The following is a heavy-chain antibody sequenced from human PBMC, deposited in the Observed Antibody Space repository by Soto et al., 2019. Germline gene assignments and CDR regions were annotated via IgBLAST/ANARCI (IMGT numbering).Heavy chain of an antibody. D-gene: IGHD3-10*01. CDR1: GGTFSSYA. Sequence: QVQLVQSGAEVKKPGSSVKVSCKASGGTFSSYAISWVRQAPGQGLEWMGGIIPIFGTANYAQKFQGRVTITADESTSTAYMELSSLRSEDTAVYYCARVEGKLWFGELSVWEYGMDVWGQVTTVTVSS. CDR2: IIPIFGTA. CDR3: ARVEGKLWFGELSVWEYGMDV. J-gene: IGHJ6*02. V-gene: IGHV1-69*01.